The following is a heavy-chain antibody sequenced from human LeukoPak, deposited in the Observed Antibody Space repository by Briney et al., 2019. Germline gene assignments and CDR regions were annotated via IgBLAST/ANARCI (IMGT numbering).Heavy chain of an antibody. CDR3: AXXAAARXXXXDX. V-gene: IGHV4-59*01. CDR2: IYYSGST. J-gene: IGHJ4*02. D-gene: IGHD6-6*01. CDR1: GGSISSYY. Sequence: SETLSLTCTVSGGSISSYYWSWIRQPPGKGLEWIGYIYYSGSTNYNPSLKSRVTISVDTSKNQFSLTLSSVTAADTAVYYCAXXAAARXXXXDXRGXGTLVTVSS.